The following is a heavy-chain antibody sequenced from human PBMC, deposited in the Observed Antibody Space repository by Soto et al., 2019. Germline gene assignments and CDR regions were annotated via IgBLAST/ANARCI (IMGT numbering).Heavy chain of an antibody. J-gene: IGHJ6*03. Sequence: QVQLVQSGAEVKKPGASVKVSCKASGYTFTGYYMHWVRQAPGQGLEWMGWINPNSGGTNYAQKFQVWVTMTRDTSISTAYMELSRLRSDDTAVYYCASKTTPIVVVPAAMHYYYMDVWGKGTTVTVSS. V-gene: IGHV1-2*04. D-gene: IGHD2-2*01. CDR2: INPNSGGT. CDR1: GYTFTGYY. CDR3: ASKTTPIVVVPAAMHYYYMDV.